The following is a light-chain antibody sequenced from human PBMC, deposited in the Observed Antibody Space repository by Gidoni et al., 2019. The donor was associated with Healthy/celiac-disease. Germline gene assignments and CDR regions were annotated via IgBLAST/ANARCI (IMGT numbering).Light chain of an antibody. J-gene: IGKJ3*01. V-gene: IGKV3-15*01. CDR2: GAS. CDR3: QQYNNWPLFT. Sequence: EIVMPQSPATLSVSPGERATLSCRASQSVSSNLAWYQQKPGQAPRLLIYGASTRATGIPARFSGSGSGTEFTLTISSLQSEDFAVYYCQQYNNWPLFTFGPGTKVDIK. CDR1: QSVSSN.